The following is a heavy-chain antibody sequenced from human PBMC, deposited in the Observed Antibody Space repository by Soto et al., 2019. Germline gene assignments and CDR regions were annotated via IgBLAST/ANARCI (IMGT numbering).Heavy chain of an antibody. V-gene: IGHV1-69*02. D-gene: IGHD2-8*01. Sequence: QVQLVQSGAEVKKPGSSVKVSCKASGGTFSSYTISWVRQAPGQGLEWMGRIIPILGIANYAQKFQGRVTMTADNSTSTAYMELSSLRSEDTAVYYGARTYWWQNPFPGYGMDVWGQGTTVTVSS. J-gene: IGHJ6*02. CDR1: GGTFSSYT. CDR2: IIPILGIA. CDR3: ARTYWWQNPFPGYGMDV.